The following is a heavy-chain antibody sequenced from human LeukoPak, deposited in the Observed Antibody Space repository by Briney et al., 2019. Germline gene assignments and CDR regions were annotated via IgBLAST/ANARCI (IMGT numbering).Heavy chain of an antibody. CDR3: LPPWPYCSSASCYPGFDF. D-gene: IGHD2-2*01. CDR2: IRYDGSNK. V-gene: IGHV3-30*02. J-gene: IGHJ4*02. Sequence: GGSLRLSCAASGFSFSNSGMHWVRQGPGKGLEWVTFIRYDGSNKYYADSVKGRFTISRDNSKNTLYLQMNSLRAEDTAVYYCLPPWPYCSSASCYPGFDFWGQGTLVTVSS. CDR1: GFSFSNSG.